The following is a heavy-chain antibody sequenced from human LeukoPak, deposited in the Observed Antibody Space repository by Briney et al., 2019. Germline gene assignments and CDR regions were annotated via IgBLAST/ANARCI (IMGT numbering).Heavy chain of an antibody. V-gene: IGHV1-24*01. D-gene: IGHD3-3*01. CDR3: ATRSGDFWSGFEN. CDR1: GYSLSDLN. CDR2: FDPEQATT. Sequence: ASVTVSCKVSGYSLSDLNIQWVRQAPGKGLECMGGFDPEQATTIYAQKFQGRLTMTEEISTDTVYMELSSLTSEDTAVYYCATRSGDFWSGFENWGQATLVTVSS. J-gene: IGHJ4*02.